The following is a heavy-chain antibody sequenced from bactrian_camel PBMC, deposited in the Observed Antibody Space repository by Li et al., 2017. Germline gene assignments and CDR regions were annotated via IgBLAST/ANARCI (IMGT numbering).Heavy chain of an antibody. CDR3: TKDRSYGTRNWVQST. Sequence: HVQLVESGGGSVQAGGSLRLSCAVSVSSANDYCMGWFRQAPGKEREDVASIYTYDGSTVYGDSVKGRFTISRDNAKNMLYLQMNSLKPEDTAMYYCTKDRSYGTRNWVQSTRGQGTQVTVS. CDR1: VSSANDYC. D-gene: IGHD3*01. J-gene: IGHJ4*01. CDR2: IYTYDGST. V-gene: IGHV3S1*01.